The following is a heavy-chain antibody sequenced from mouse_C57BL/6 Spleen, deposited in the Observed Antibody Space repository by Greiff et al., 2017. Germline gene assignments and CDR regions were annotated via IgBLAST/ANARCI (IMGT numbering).Heavy chain of an antibody. CDR1: GYTFTDYY. J-gene: IGHJ2*01. D-gene: IGHD2-3*01. CDR3: ARSGDGYSYFDY. V-gene: IGHV1-26*01. CDR2: INPNNGGT. Sequence: EVQLQQSGPELAKPGASVKISCKASGYTFTDYYMNWVKQSHGQSLEWIGDINPNNGGTSYNQKFKGKATLTVDKSSSTAYMELRSLTSEDSAGYYCARSGDGYSYFDYWGQGTTLTVSS.